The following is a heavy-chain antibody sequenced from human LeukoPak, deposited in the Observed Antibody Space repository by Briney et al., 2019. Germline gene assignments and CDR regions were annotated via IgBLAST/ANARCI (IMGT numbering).Heavy chain of an antibody. V-gene: IGHV3-74*01. CDR3: AKKRARLLWFGELRAPFDY. CDR2: INSDGSRT. CDR1: GFTFSSYW. Sequence: GGSLRLSCAASGFTFSSYWMHWVRQAPGKGLVWVSRINSDGSRTSYADSVKGRFTISRDNSKNTLYLQMNSLRAEDTAVYYCAKKRARLLWFGELRAPFDYWGQGTLVTVSS. D-gene: IGHD3-10*01. J-gene: IGHJ4*02.